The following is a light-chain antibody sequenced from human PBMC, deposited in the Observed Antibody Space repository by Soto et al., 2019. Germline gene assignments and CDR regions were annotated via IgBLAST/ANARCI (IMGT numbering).Light chain of an antibody. CDR3: QSYDRSLSGFWV. CDR2: GNS. Sequence: QSVLTQPPSVSGAPGQRVTISCIGSSSNIGAGYDVHWYQQLPGTAPKLLIYGNSNRPSGVPDRFSGSKSGTSASLAITGLQAEDEADYYCQSYDRSLSGFWVFGGGTKLTVL. J-gene: IGLJ3*02. CDR1: SSNIGAGYD. V-gene: IGLV1-40*01.